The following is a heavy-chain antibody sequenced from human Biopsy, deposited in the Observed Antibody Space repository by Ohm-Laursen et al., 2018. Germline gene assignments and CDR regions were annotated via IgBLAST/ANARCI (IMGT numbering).Heavy chain of an antibody. CDR2: INHSGST. D-gene: IGHD1-26*01. V-gene: IGHV4-34*01. J-gene: IGHJ5*02. CDR3: AVKSYFSTSFDP. CDR1: GGSFSGYY. Sequence: GTLSLTCAVYGGSFSGYYWSWIRQPPGQGLEWIGEINHSGSTNFNPSFKSRVTISVDTSKNQFSLKLSLVTAADTAVYYCAVKSYFSTSFDPWGQGTLVTVSS.